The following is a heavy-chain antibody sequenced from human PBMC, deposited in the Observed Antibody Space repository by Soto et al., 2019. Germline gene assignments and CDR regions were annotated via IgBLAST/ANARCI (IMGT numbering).Heavy chain of an antibody. V-gene: IGHV4-34*01. CDR3: AGRSNVTTPLYGMDV. CDR2: INHSGST. J-gene: IGHJ6*02. Sequence: KASETLSLTCAVYGGSFSGYYWSWIRQPPGKGLEWIGEINHSGSTNYNPSLKGRVTISVDTSKNQFSLKLSSVTAADTAVYYCAGRSNVTTPLYGMDVWGQGTTVTVSS. D-gene: IGHD4-17*01. CDR1: GGSFSGYY.